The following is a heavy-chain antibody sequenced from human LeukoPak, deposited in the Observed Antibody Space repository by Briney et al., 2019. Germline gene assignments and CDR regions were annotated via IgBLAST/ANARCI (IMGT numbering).Heavy chain of an antibody. CDR3: ARDEDYGDYESDY. J-gene: IGHJ4*02. Sequence: ASVKVSCKASGYTFTGYYMHWVRQAPGQGLEWMGWINPNSGGTNYAQKFQGRVTMTRDTSISTAYMELSRLRSDDTAVYYCARDEDYGDYESDYWGQGTLVTVSP. CDR1: GYTFTGYY. V-gene: IGHV1-2*02. D-gene: IGHD4-17*01. CDR2: INPNSGGT.